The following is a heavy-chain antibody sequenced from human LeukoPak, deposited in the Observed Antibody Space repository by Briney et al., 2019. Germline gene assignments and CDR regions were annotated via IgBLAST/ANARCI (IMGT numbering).Heavy chain of an antibody. CDR1: GFTFSIYA. J-gene: IGHJ3*02. CDR3: ARGIDPSPNDVFDI. Sequence: AGGSLRLSCAASGFTFSIYAIHWVRQAPGKGLEWVAVISYDGSKKYFADSVKGRFTISRDNSKNTLYLQMNSLRAEDTAVYYCARGIDPSPNDVFDIWGQGTMVTVSS. CDR2: ISYDGSKK. V-gene: IGHV3-30*04. D-gene: IGHD2-21*01.